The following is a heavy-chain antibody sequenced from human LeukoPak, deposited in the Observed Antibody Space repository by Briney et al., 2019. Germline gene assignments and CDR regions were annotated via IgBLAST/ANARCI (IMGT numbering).Heavy chain of an antibody. CDR1: RGSFSGYY. CDR2: INHSGST. V-gene: IGHV4-34*01. D-gene: IGHD6-13*01. J-gene: IGHJ6*03. Sequence: PSETLSLTCAVYRGSFSGYYWSWIRQPPGKGLEWIGEINHSGSTNYNPSLKSRVTISGDTSKNQFSLKLSSVTAADTAVYYCARESRRIAAAGPSYYMDVWGRGTTVTVSS. CDR3: ARESRRIAAAGPSYYMDV.